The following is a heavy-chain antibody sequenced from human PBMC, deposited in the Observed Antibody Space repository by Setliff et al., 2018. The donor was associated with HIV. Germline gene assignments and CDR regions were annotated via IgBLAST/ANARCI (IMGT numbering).Heavy chain of an antibody. V-gene: IGHV1-18*01. CDR1: GYTISAHG. CDR2: ISGDTGDI. CDR3: ARSIAAAQGGAFDI. J-gene: IGHJ3*02. D-gene: IGHD6-13*01. Sequence: ASVKVSCKASGYTISAHGVSWVRHVPGHGLEWMGWISGDTGDIKYSQRFEGRPTMTTETSTNTAYMELRSLRSDDTAVYYCARSIAAAQGGAFDIWGQGTMVTVSS.